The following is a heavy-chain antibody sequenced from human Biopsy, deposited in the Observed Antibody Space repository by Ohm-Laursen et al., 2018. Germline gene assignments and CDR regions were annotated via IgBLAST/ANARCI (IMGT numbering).Heavy chain of an antibody. CDR3: ARDYDTSGYYYVS. CDR1: SGSISNNNYY. V-gene: IGHV4-39*01. J-gene: IGHJ5*02. Sequence: SETLSLTCPVSSGSISNNNYYWGWIRQPPGKGLEWIGRIFYRGSTHYKPSLKSRVNISVDTSKNQFSLKLNSVTAADTAVYYCARDYDTSGYYYVSWGQGTLVTVSS. CDR2: IFYRGST. D-gene: IGHD3-22*01.